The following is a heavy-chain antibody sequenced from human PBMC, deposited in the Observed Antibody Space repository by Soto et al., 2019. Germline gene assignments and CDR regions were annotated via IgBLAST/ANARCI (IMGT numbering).Heavy chain of an antibody. D-gene: IGHD3-10*01. J-gene: IGHJ6*02. CDR2: IWDDGSNK. CDR1: GFTFSSYG. Sequence: PGGSLRLSCAASGFTFSSYGMHWVRQAPGKGLEWVAVIWDDGSNKYYADSVKGRFTISRDNSKNTLYLQMNSLRAEDTAVYYCARKEAGSGRWYYYYGMDVWGQGTTVTVSS. CDR3: ARKEAGSGRWYYYYGMDV. V-gene: IGHV3-33*01.